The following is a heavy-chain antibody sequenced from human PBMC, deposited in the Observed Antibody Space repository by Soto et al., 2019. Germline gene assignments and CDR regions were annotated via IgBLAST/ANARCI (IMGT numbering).Heavy chain of an antibody. CDR1: GGSISSGGYS. D-gene: IGHD5-12*01. V-gene: IGHV4-30-2*01. CDR2: IYHSGST. J-gene: IGHJ4*02. CDR3: ARGDRGYDDFAY. Sequence: SETLSLTCAVSGGSISSGGYSWSWIRQPPGKGLEWIGYIYHSGSTYYNPSLKSRVTISVDRSKNQFSLKLSSVTAADTAVYYCARGDRGYDDFAYWGQGTQVTVSS.